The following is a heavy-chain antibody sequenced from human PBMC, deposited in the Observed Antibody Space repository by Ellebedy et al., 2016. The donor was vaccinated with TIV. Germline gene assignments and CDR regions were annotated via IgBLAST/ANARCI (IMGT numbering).Heavy chain of an antibody. V-gene: IGHV1-18*01. J-gene: IGHJ4*02. Sequence: ASVKVSCXASGYTFTSYGISWVRQAPGQGLEWMGWISAYNGNTNYAQKLQGRVTMTTDTSTSTAYMELRSLRSDDTAVYYCARDLSIVVVPAAMSYWGQGTLVTVSS. D-gene: IGHD2-2*01. CDR2: ISAYNGNT. CDR1: GYTFTSYG. CDR3: ARDLSIVVVPAAMSY.